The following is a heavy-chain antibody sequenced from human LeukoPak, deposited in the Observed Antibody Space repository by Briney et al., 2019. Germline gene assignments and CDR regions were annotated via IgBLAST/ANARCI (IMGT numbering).Heavy chain of an antibody. CDR3: ARQLMTGYYIRAFDI. J-gene: IGHJ3*02. Sequence: SETLSLTCTVSGGSISSYYWSWIRQPPGKGLEWIGYIYYSGSTNYNPSLKSRVTISVDTSKNQFSLKLSSVTAADTAVYYCARQLMTGYYIRAFDIWGQGTMVTVSS. D-gene: IGHD3-9*01. V-gene: IGHV4-59*08. CDR1: GGSISSYY. CDR2: IYYSGST.